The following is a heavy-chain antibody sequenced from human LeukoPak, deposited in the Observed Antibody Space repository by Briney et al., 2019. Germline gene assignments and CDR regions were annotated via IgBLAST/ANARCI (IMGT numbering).Heavy chain of an antibody. Sequence: GGSLRLSCAASGFTFSSYAMSWVRQAPGKGLEWVSAIVGSGTSIYYADFVKGRFTISRDNSKNTLYLKMNSLRAEDTAVYYCAKYYYGSGSYYFDYWGQGTLATVSS. J-gene: IGHJ4*02. V-gene: IGHV3-23*01. CDR3: AKYYYGSGSYYFDY. D-gene: IGHD3-10*01. CDR2: IVGSGTSI. CDR1: GFTFSSYA.